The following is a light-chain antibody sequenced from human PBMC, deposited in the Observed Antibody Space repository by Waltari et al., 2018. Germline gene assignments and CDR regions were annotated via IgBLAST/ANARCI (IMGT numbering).Light chain of an antibody. V-gene: IGLV2-14*01. CDR2: DVS. J-gene: IGLJ3*02. CDR1: SSDVGGYNY. CDR3: SSYTRSSTWV. Sequence: QSALTQPASVSGSPGQSITIPCTGTSSDVGGYNYVSWYQQHPGNAPKLLIYDVSNRPSGVSNRFAGSKSGNTASLTISGLQAEDEADYYCSSYTRSSTWVFGGGTKLTVL.